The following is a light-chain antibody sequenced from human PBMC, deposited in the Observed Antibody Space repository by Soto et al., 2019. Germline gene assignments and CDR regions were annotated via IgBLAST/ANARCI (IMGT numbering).Light chain of an antibody. CDR3: CSYAGSYV. V-gene: IGLV2-11*01. CDR1: SSDVGGYNY. J-gene: IGLJ1*01. Sequence: CALTQPRSVSGSPGQSVTISCTGTSSDVGGYNYVSWYQQHPGKAPKLMIYDVSKRPSGVPDRFSGSKSGNTASLTISGLQAEDEADYYCCSYAGSYVFGTGTKLTVL. CDR2: DVS.